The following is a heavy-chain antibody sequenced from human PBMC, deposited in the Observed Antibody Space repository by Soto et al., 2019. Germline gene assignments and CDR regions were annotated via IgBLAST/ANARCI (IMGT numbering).Heavy chain of an antibody. CDR1: GGSFSGYY. Sequence: QVQLQQWGAGLLKPSETLSLTCAVYGGSFSGYYWSWIRQPPGKGLEWIGEINHSGSTNYNPSLKSRVTISVETSKSQFSLKLSSVTAADTAVYYCARDPFYYGSGSFVYWGQGTLVTVSS. V-gene: IGHV4-34*01. D-gene: IGHD3-10*01. CDR3: ARDPFYYGSGSFVY. J-gene: IGHJ4*02. CDR2: INHSGST.